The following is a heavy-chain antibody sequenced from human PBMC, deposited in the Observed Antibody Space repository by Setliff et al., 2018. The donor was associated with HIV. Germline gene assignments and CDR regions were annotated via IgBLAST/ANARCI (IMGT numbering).Heavy chain of an antibody. V-gene: IGHV4-38-2*01. D-gene: IGHD1-1*01. CDR3: ARGTRYNGDGNPKWFDP. J-gene: IGHJ5*02. CDR1: GYSLSSGYY. CDR2: IYHSGTP. Sequence: ASETLSLPCAVSGYSLSSGYYWGWIRQPPGKGLEWVGSIYHSGTPYYNPSLKNRLTISVDTSKSQFPLELTSVTSADTAVYYGARGTRYNGDGNPKWFDPWGQGTLVTVSS.